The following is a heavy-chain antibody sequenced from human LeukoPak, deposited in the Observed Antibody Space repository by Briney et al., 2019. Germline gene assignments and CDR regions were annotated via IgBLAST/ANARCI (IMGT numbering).Heavy chain of an antibody. Sequence: PGGSLRLSCAASGFTFSSYNFNWVRQAPGKGLEGVSSISGSGGPTFYADSVKGRFTISRDNSKSTLFLQMNSLRAEDTAIYYCAKARYTSGWYVFDYWGRGTQVTVSS. D-gene: IGHD6-19*01. J-gene: IGHJ4*02. CDR1: GFTFSSYN. V-gene: IGHV3-23*01. CDR2: ISGSGGPT. CDR3: AKARYTSGWYVFDY.